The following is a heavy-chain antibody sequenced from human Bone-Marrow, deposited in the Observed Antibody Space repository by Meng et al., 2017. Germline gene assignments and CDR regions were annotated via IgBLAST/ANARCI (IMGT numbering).Heavy chain of an antibody. V-gene: IGHV3-15*01. CDR2: IKRNSDGGTT. Sequence: VQLGGSGGCLVRPGGALRLSCVASGFSFTDAWMSWVRQAPGKGLEWVGRIKRNSDGGTTDYAAPVKGRFTISRDDSKNTLFLQMNSLITEDTAVYFCATGAAAADHWGQGTLVTVSS. J-gene: IGHJ4*02. D-gene: IGHD6-13*01. CDR1: GFSFTDAW. CDR3: ATGAAAADH.